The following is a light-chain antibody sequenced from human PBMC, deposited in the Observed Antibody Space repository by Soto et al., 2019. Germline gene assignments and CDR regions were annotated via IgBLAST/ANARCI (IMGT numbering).Light chain of an antibody. CDR1: SGSIASYY. J-gene: IGLJ2*01. V-gene: IGLV6-57*01. CDR2: EDN. CDR3: QSYDYIFVV. Sequence: NFMLTQPHSVSESPGKTVTISCTRSSGSIASYYVQWYQQRPGSSPTTVIYEDNQRPSGVPDRFSGSIDSSSNSASLTISGLKTEDEADYCCQSYDYIFVVFGGGTKVTVL.